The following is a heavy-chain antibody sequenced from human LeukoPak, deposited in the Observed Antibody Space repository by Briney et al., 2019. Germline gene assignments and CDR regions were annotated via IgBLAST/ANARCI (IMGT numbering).Heavy chain of an antibody. CDR2: IYYSGST. D-gene: IGHD1-26*01. J-gene: IGHJ4*02. CDR1: GGSISSYY. Sequence: SETLSLTCTVSGGSISSYYWSWIRQPPGKGLEWIGYIYYSGSTNYNPSLKSRVTISVDTSKNQFSLKLSSVTAADTAVYYCAREGVYSGSYPGRRAFDYWGQGTLVTVSS. CDR3: AREGVYSGSYPGRRAFDY. V-gene: IGHV4-59*12.